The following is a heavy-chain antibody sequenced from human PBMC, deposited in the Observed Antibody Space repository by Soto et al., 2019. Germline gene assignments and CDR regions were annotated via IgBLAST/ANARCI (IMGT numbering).Heavy chain of an antibody. V-gene: IGHV3-7*01. D-gene: IGHD2-15*01. CDR2: IKQDGSEK. CDR3: ARVRVAATSLSWFDP. J-gene: IGHJ5*02. CDR1: GFTFSSYW. Sequence: GGSLRLSCAASGFTFSSYWMSWVRQAPGKGLEWVANIKQDGSEKYYVDSVKGRFTISRDNAKNSLYLQMNSLRAEDTAVYYCARVRVAATSLSWFDPWGQGNLVTVSS.